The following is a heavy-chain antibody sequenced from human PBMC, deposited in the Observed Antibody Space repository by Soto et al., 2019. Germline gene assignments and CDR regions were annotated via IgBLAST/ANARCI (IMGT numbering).Heavy chain of an antibody. CDR1: GYTFTSYG. CDR3: ARHSGDYVPDYYYGMDV. CDR2: ISAYNGNT. D-gene: IGHD4-17*01. J-gene: IGHJ6*02. V-gene: IGHV1-18*01. Sequence: QVQLVQSGAEVKKPGASVKVSCKASGYTFTSYGISWVRQAPGQGLEWMGWISAYNGNTNYEQKLQGRVTMTTDTSTSTAYMELRSLRSDDTAVYYCARHSGDYVPDYYYGMDVWGQGTTVTVSS.